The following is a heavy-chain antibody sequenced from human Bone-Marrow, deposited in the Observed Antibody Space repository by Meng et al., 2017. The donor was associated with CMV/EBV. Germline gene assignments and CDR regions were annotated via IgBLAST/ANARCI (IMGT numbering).Heavy chain of an antibody. CDR2: ISGSGGST. CDR3: GGTDGRGMDV. Sequence: GESLKISCAGSGFTFRSYGMSWVRQAPGKGLEWVSAISGSGGSTYYADSVKGRFTISRDNSKNTLYLQMNSLRAEDTAVYYCGGTDGRGMDVWGQGTTVTVSS. J-gene: IGHJ6*02. CDR1: GFTFRSYG. V-gene: IGHV3-23*01. D-gene: IGHD2-8*01.